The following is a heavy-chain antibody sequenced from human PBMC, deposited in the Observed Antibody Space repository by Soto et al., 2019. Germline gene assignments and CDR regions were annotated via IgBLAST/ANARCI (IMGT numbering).Heavy chain of an antibody. J-gene: IGHJ6*03. V-gene: IGHV3-53*04. CDR1: GFTVSSNY. CDR2: IYSGGST. CDR3: ARLIGEGSTVTFFSRDYYYYYMDV. Sequence: PGGSLRLSCAASGFTVSSNYMSWVRQAPGKGLEWVSVIYSGGSTYYADSVKGRFTISRHNSKNTLYLQMNSLRAEDTAVYYCARLIGEGSTVTFFSRDYYYYYMDVWGKGTTVTVS. D-gene: IGHD4-4*01.